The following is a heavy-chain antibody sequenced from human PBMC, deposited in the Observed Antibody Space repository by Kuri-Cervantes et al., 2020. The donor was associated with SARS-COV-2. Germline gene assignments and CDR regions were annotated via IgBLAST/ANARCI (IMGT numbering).Heavy chain of an antibody. D-gene: IGHD3-3*01. CDR1: GGSFGNYY. J-gene: IGHJ6*02. V-gene: IGHV4-59*08. CDR3: ARHPPFNYDFWSGPRLGMDV. CDR2: IYRSGST. Sequence: SETLSLTCTVSGGSFGNYYWSWIRQTPGKGLEWIGYIYRSGSTHYNRSLKSRVTMSIDTSMNQFSLKLSSVTAADTAVYYCARHPPFNYDFWSGPRLGMDVWGQGTTVTVSS.